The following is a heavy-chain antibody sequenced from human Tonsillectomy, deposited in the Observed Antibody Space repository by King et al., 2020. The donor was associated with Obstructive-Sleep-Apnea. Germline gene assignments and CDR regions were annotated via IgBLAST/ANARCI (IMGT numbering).Heavy chain of an antibody. D-gene: IGHD3-10*01. Sequence: VQLVESGGGVVQPGRSLRLSCTASGLTFSRNAMHWVRQAPGKGLDWVAVISYDASSQYYAYSVKGRFTISRDNSKNTLYLQMNSLRVEDTAVYFCTRSTYYYGSGSYSDYWGQGTLVTVSS. CDR1: GLTFSRNA. V-gene: IGHV3-30-3*01. J-gene: IGHJ4*02. CDR3: TRSTYYYGSGSYSDY. CDR2: ISYDASSQ.